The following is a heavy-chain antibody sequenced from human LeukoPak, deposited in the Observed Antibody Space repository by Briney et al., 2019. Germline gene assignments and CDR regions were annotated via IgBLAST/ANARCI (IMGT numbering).Heavy chain of an antibody. CDR2: IYYSGST. D-gene: IGHD5-18*01. J-gene: IGHJ4*02. CDR3: ARLGWTAVGNY. CDR1: GGSISSYY. Sequence: SETLSLTCTVSGGSISSYYWSWIRQPPGKGLEWIGNIYYSGSTNYNPSLKSRVTISVDTSKNQFSLKLSSVTAADTAVYYCARLGWTAVGNYWGQGTLVTVSS. V-gene: IGHV4-59*01.